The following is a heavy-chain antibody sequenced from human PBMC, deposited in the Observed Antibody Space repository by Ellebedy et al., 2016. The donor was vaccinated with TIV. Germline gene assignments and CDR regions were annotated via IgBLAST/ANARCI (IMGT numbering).Heavy chain of an antibody. D-gene: IGHD2-2*02. V-gene: IGHV3-23*01. CDR2: VSGSSGST. CDR3: ATYCSSGGCYINYYYSMDV. CDR1: GFTFYDYA. Sequence: GESLKISCATSGFTFYDYAMYWVRQAPGKGLEWVSAVSGSSGSTYYADSVKGRFTISRDNSKNTLYLQMNSLRAEDTAVYYCATYCSSGGCYINYYYSMDVWGKGTTVTVSS. J-gene: IGHJ6*03.